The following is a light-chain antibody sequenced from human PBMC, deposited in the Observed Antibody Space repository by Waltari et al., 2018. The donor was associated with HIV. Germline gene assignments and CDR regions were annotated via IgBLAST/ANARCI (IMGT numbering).Light chain of an antibody. Sequence: QSVLTQPPSVSGAPGQRVTISCTGSSSNIGAGYDVPWYQQLPGTAPKLLIFGNSNRPSGVPDRFSGSKSGTSASLAITGLRAEDEADYYCQSYDSSLSGATVFGTGTKVTV. CDR3: QSYDSSLSGATV. CDR2: GNS. J-gene: IGLJ1*01. CDR1: SSNIGAGYD. V-gene: IGLV1-40*01.